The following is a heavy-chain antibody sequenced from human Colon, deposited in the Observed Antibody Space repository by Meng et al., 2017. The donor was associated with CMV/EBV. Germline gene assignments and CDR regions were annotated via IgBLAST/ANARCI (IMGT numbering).Heavy chain of an antibody. Sequence: PGGSLRLSCVASGFTFSSYSMNWVRQAPGKGLEWVSSISSSSDYIFYADSLKGRFTFSRDNAENSLYLQMNSLRAEDTAVYYCARSYCSSDRCYRTFDMWGQGTMVTVSS. J-gene: IGHJ3*02. CDR1: GFTFSSYS. V-gene: IGHV3-21*01. CDR3: ARSYCSSDRCYRTFDM. D-gene: IGHD2-15*01. CDR2: ISSSSDYI.